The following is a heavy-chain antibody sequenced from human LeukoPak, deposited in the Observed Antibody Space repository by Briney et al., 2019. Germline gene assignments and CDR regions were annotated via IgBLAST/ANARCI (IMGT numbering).Heavy chain of an antibody. D-gene: IGHD6-19*01. Sequence: ASVKVSCKASGYTFTSYGISWVRQAPGQGLEWMGWISAYNGNTNYAQKLQGRVTMTTDTSTSTAYMELRSLRSDDTAVYYCARDDSSGWYVVTFDYWGQETLVTVSS. CDR3: ARDDSSGWYVVTFDY. CDR2: ISAYNGNT. CDR1: GYTFTSYG. J-gene: IGHJ4*02. V-gene: IGHV1-18*01.